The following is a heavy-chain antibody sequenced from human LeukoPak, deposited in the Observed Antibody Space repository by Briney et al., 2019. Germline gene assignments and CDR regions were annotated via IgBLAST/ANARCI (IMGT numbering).Heavy chain of an antibody. CDR2: IYHSGST. D-gene: IGHD3-10*01. CDR3: ARAHGSGSFSLANWFDP. V-gene: IGHV4-30-2*01. CDR1: GGSISSGGYS. J-gene: IGHJ5*02. Sequence: SETRSLTGAVSGGSISSGGYSGSWIWQPPGKGLEGIGYIYHSGSTSYNPSLKSRVTISVDRSKHQVSLKLSSVTAADTAVYYCARAHGSGSFSLANWFDPWGQGTLVTVSS.